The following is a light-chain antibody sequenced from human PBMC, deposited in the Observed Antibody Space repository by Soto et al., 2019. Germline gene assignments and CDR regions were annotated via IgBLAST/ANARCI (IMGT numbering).Light chain of an antibody. CDR1: QDIRKY. J-gene: IGKJ3*01. CDR3: QQYDNLPPFP. CDR2: GAS. V-gene: IGKV1-33*01. Sequence: DIQMTQSPSSLSASIGDRVTITCQASQDIRKYLNWYQQKPGRAPKLLIYGASNLETGVPSRFSGSGYGTDFIFTISSLQPEDIATYYCQQYDNLPPFPFGPGTKVAIK.